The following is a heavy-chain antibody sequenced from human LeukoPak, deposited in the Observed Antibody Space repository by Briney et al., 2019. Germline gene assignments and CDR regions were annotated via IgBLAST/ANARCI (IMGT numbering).Heavy chain of an antibody. D-gene: IGHD6-25*01. V-gene: IGHV1-2*02. CDR1: GYTFTEYY. CDR3: AREAGDYYYGMDI. J-gene: IGHJ6*02. CDR2: INPNSGGT. Sequence: GASVTVSCTASGYTFTEYYIHWVRQAPRQGLERMGWINPNSGGTNYAQKFQGRVTMTRDTSISTAYMELSRLRSDDTAVYYCAREAGDYYYGMDIWGQGTTVTVSS.